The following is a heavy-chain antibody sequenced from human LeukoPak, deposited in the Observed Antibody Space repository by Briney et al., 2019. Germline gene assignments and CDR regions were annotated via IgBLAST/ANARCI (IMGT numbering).Heavy chain of an antibody. Sequence: SGGSLRLSCAASGFTFSNAWMAWVRQAPGEGLEWVANINQDGSTKQYVDSVRGRFTISRDNAKNSLYLQMNSLRAEDTGLYHCARDMKGSLDYWGQGTLVTVSS. D-gene: IGHD3-16*01. J-gene: IGHJ4*02. V-gene: IGHV3-7*01. CDR1: GFTFSNAW. CDR2: INQDGSTK. CDR3: ARDMKGSLDY.